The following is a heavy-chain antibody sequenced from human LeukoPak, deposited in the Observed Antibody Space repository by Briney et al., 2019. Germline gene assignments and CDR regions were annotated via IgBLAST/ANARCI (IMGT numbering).Heavy chain of an antibody. CDR2: IIGSSGST. D-gene: IGHD5-12*01. CDR3: AKGAYDYIELAYFDY. CDR1: GFSFNNYA. J-gene: IGHJ4*02. Sequence: RTGGSLRLSCVASGFSFNNYAMNWVRQAPGKGLEWVSLIIGSSGSTFYADSVKGRFTISRDKSKNTLYLQMNSLRAEDTAVYYCAKGAYDYIELAYFDYWGQGSLVTVSS. V-gene: IGHV3-23*01.